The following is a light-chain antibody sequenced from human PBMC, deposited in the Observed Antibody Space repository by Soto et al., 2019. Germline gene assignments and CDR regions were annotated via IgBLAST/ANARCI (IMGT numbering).Light chain of an antibody. V-gene: IGKV1-39*01. CDR2: DAS. CDR3: KQSYSTPPWT. CDR1: QSIRSY. Sequence: DIQLTQSPSSLSASVGEKVTMTGLTVQSIRSYLNWVQQKPGKAPKLLIYDASSLQTGVPSRFSGSGSGTDFSLTISSLHPEDFATYYCKQSYSTPPWTFGEGSMADVK. J-gene: IGKJ1*01.